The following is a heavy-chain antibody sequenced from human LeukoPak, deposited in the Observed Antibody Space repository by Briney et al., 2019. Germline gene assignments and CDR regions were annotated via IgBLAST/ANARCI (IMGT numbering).Heavy chain of an antibody. V-gene: IGHV4-31*03. CDR3: ARVKGSSWYGLFDY. CDR1: GGSISSGGYY. D-gene: IGHD6-13*01. CDR2: IYYSGST. J-gene: IGHJ4*02. Sequence: SETLSLTCTVSGGSISSGGYYWSWIRQHPGKGLEWIGYIYYSGSTCYNPSLKSRVTISVDTSKNQFSLKLSSVTAADTAVYYCARVKGSSWYGLFDYWGQGTLVTVSS.